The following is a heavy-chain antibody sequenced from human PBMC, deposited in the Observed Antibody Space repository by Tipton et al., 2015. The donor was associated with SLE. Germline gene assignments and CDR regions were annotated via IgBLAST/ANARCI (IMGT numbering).Heavy chain of an antibody. CDR2: ISSSSSYI. D-gene: IGHD6-13*01. Sequence: SLRLSCAASGFTFSTYGMHWVRQAPGKGLEWVSSISSSSSYIYYADSVKGRFTISRDNAKNSLYLQMNSLRAEDTAVYYCVRDWLYSSSPDAFDIWGQGTMVTVSS. J-gene: IGHJ3*02. CDR3: VRDWLYSSSPDAFDI. CDR1: GFTFSTYG. V-gene: IGHV3-21*01.